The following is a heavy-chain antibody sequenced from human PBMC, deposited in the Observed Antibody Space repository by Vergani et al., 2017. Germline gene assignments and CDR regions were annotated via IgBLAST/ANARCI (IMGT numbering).Heavy chain of an antibody. J-gene: IGHJ4*02. Sequence: QVHLVESGGGVVQPGRSLTLSCVAWGFSFRGHGMHGVRQAPGKGLEWVAMISYDGDRRDYGDFAKGRFTISRDSSKTVYLQMNSLRVEHTAMYFCAKDLSYSTAGPHFYSRGQGTLVTVSS. V-gene: IGHV3-30*18. CDR2: ISYDGDRR. CDR3: AKDLSYSTAGPHFYS. CDR1: GFSFRGHG. D-gene: IGHD4-11*01.